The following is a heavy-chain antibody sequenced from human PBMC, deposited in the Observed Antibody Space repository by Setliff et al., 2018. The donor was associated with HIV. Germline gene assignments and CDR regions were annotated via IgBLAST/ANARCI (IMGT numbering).Heavy chain of an antibody. D-gene: IGHD3-3*01. J-gene: IGHJ4*02. V-gene: IGHV3-7*01. Sequence: GSLRLSCAVSGFTFSSYWMSWVRQAPGKGLEWVANIKQDGSEKYYVDSVKGRFTISRDNAKNSVYLQMNNLRAEDTALYYCARVGIYNFWSGYTYYFDYWGQGTLVTSPQ. CDR1: GFTFSSYW. CDR3: ARVGIYNFWSGYTYYFDY. CDR2: IKQDGSEK.